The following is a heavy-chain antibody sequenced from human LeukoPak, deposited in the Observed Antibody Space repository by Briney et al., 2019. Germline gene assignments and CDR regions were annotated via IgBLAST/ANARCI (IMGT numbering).Heavy chain of an antibody. CDR3: ARSGPDYYYGMDV. Sequence: SETLSLTCTVSGGSISSYYWSWIRQPPGKGLEWIGYIYYSGSTNYNPSLKSRVTISVDTSKNQFSLKLSSVTAADTAVYYCARSGPDYYYGMDVWGQGTMVTVSS. CDR1: GGSISSYY. J-gene: IGHJ6*02. V-gene: IGHV4-59*01. CDR2: IYYSGST. D-gene: IGHD3-10*01.